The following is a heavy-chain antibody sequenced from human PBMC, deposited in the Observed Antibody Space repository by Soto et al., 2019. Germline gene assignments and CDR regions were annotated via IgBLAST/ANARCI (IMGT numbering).Heavy chain of an antibody. V-gene: IGHV4-30-2*06. CDR1: GASIKYGGVS. Sequence: PSETLSLTCTVSGASIKYGGVSWSWIRQSPGKGLEWIGYISHLESTYFHPSFKSRLTMSIDRTRNQFSLKLSSVTAADMAVYYCARGGGYDSFDYWGQGVLVTVSS. CDR3: ARGGGYDSFDY. CDR2: ISHLEST. D-gene: IGHD5-12*01. J-gene: IGHJ4*02.